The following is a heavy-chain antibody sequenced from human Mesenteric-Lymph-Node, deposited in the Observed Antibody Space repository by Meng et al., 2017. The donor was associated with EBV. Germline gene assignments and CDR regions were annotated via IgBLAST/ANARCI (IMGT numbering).Heavy chain of an antibody. CDR2: VNHGGAT. J-gene: IGHJ5*02. CDR1: GASFSDYY. D-gene: IGHD3-16*01. CDR3: ATLGSFASSIDP. V-gene: IGHV4-34*02. Sequence: QVKLQQCGAGLLKPSETLSLTCAVYGASFSDYYWTWIRQPPGKGLEWIGEVNHGGATIYNPSLESRVTISIDTSKNQFSLKVTSVTAADTAVYFCATLGSFASSIDPWGQGTLVTVSS.